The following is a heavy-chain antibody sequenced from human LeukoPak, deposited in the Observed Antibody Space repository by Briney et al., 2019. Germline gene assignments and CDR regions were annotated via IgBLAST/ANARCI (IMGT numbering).Heavy chain of an antibody. CDR2: ISYDGSNK. V-gene: IGHV3-30-3*01. CDR3: ARGGSSGYWGIDY. CDR1: GFTFSSYA. Sequence: GGSLRLSCAASGFTFSSYAMHWVRQAPGKGLGWVAVISYDGSNKYYADSVKGRFIISRDNSKNTLYLQMNSLRAEDTAVYYCARGGSSGYWGIDYWGQGTLVTVSS. J-gene: IGHJ4*02. D-gene: IGHD6-19*01.